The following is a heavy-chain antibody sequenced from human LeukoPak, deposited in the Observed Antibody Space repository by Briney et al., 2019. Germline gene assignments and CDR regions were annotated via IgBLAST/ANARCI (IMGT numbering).Heavy chain of an antibody. CDR1: GYTFLSYW. D-gene: IGHD3-9*01. Sequence: GESLKISCEGSGYTFLSYWIGWVRQRPGEGLEWMGIIYPGDSDTTYSPSFQGQVTISADKSINTAYLQWSSLKASDTAVYYCARRYFDSDGRSFDFWGQGTLVTVSS. CDR2: IYPGDSDT. V-gene: IGHV5-51*01. CDR3: ARRYFDSDGRSFDF. J-gene: IGHJ4*02.